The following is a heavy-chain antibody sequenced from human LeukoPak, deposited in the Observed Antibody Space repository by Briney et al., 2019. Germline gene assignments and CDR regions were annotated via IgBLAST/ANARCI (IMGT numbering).Heavy chain of an antibody. J-gene: IGHJ6*02. CDR1: GFSLSTSGVG. CDR2: IYWNDDK. Sequence: SGPTLVKPTQTLTLTCTFSGFSLSTSGVGVGWIRQPPGKALEWLALIYWNDDKRYSPSLKSRLTITKDTSKNQVVLTMTNMDPVDTATYYCATVYSGYGTRDYYYYYGMDVWGQGTTVTVSS. CDR3: ATVYSGYGTRDYYYYYGMDV. D-gene: IGHD5-12*01. V-gene: IGHV2-5*01.